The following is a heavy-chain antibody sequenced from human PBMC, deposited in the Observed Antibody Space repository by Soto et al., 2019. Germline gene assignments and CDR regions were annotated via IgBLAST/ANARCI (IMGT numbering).Heavy chain of an antibody. D-gene: IGHD3-10*01. Sequence: GASVKVSCKASGYTFTSYAMHWVRQAPGQRLEWMGWINAGNGNTKYSQKFQGRVTITRDTSASTAYMELSSLRSEDTAVYYCARDVDPSYYGSGKNWFDPWGQGTLVTVPQ. CDR1: GYTFTSYA. CDR3: ARDVDPSYYGSGKNWFDP. J-gene: IGHJ5*02. V-gene: IGHV1-3*01. CDR2: INAGNGNT.